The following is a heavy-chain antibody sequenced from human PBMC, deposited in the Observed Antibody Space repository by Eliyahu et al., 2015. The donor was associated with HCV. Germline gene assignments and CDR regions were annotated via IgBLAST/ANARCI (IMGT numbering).Heavy chain of an antibody. CDR2: IYSGGST. Sequence: EVQMVESGGGLVQPGGSLXLPCAAXGXTVSSNYMXWVRQAPGKGLEWVSVIYSGGSTYYADSVKGRFTISRDKSKNTLYLQMNSLRAEDTAVYYCARGIYDSSVFFDSWGQGTLVTVSS. V-gene: IGHV3-66*01. J-gene: IGHJ4*02. D-gene: IGHD3-22*01. CDR1: GXTVSSNY. CDR3: ARGIYDSSVFFDS.